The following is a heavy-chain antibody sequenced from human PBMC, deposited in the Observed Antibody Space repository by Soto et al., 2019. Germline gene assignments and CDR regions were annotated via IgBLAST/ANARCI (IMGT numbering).Heavy chain of an antibody. CDR1: GFTFSNAW. J-gene: IGHJ4*02. CDR2: IKSKTDGGTT. D-gene: IGHD3-16*01. V-gene: IGHV3-15*01. CDR3: TTVGGLFSYYFDY. Sequence: GGSLRLSCAASGFTFSNAWVSWVRQAPGKGLEWVGRIKSKTDGGTTDYAAPVKGRFTISRDDSKNTLYLQMNSLKTEDTAVYYCTTVGGLFSYYFDYWGQGTLVTVSS.